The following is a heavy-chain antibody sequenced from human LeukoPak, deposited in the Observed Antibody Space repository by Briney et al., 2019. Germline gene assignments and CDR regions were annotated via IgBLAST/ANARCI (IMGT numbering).Heavy chain of an antibody. V-gene: IGHV4-59*01. D-gene: IGHD2-8*01. CDR2: VDHTGST. J-gene: IGHJ6*03. CDR3: ARRRYLLMDHYYMDV. Sequence: SETLSLTCTVSDDSITMYYWTWIRQPPGKGLEWIGYVDHTGSTKFNPSLNGRVSISRDTSNNFFSLRLRSVTAADTAVYYCARRRYLLMDHYYMDVWGKGTTVTISS. CDR1: DDSITMYY.